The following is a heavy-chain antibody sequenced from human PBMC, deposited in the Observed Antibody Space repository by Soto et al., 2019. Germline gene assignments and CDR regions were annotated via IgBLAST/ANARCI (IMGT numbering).Heavy chain of an antibody. J-gene: IGHJ4*02. CDR1: GYSLTELS. D-gene: IGHD3-16*01. V-gene: IGHV1-24*01. CDR2: FGPEDGET. CDR3: ATEILIPGKSASGGDC. Sequence: ASVKVSCKVSGYSLTELSMNWVRQAPGKGLEWMGSFGPEDGETIYAQRFQGRVTMTEDTSTDTAYMELSSLRSEDTAVYYCATEILIPGKSASGGDCWGKGTLVIVSS.